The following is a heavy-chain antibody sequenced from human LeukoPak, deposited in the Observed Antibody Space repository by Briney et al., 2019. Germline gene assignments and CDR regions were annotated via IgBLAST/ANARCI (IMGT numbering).Heavy chain of an antibody. D-gene: IGHD3-22*01. CDR2: INPNSGGT. Sequence: ASVKVSCKASGYTFTGYYMHWVRQAPGQGLEWMGWINPNSGGTNYAQKFQGRVTMTRDTSISTAYMEVSRLRSDDTAVYYCARRGYDSSGYYFFDHWGQGTLVTVSS. J-gene: IGHJ4*02. CDR1: GYTFTGYY. CDR3: ARRGYDSSGYYFFDH. V-gene: IGHV1-2*02.